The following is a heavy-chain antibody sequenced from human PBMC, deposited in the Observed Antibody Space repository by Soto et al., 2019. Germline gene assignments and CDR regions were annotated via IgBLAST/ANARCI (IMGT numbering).Heavy chain of an antibody. V-gene: IGHV3-33*01. D-gene: IGHD3-10*01. CDR2: IWYDGSNK. CDR3: ARDPDYGSGQNDAFDI. Sequence: QVQLVESGGGVVQPGRSLRLSCAASGFTFSSYGMHWVRQAPGKGLEWVAVIWYDGSNKYYADSVKGRFTISRDNSKNTLYLQMNGRRAEDTAVYYCARDPDYGSGQNDAFDIWGQGTMVTVSS. CDR1: GFTFSSYG. J-gene: IGHJ3*02.